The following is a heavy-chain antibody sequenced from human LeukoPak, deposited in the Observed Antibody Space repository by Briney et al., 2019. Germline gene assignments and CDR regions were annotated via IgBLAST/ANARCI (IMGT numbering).Heavy chain of an antibody. V-gene: IGHV6-1*01. CDR1: GDSVSTNSAG. D-gene: IGHD7-27*01. CDR2: TYYRSKWYN. Sequence: SQTLSLTCAISGDSVSTNSAGWHWIRQSPSRGLEWLGRTYYRSKWYNNYAVSVKSRITINPDTSKNQFSLQLSSVTPEDTAVYYCATSVNWGYHYWGQGTLVTVSS. CDR3: ATSVNWGYHY. J-gene: IGHJ4*02.